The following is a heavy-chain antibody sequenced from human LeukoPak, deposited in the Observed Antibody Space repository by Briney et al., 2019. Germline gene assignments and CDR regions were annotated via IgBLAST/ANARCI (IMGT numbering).Heavy chain of an antibody. CDR2: IGTAGDT. V-gene: IGHV3-13*01. CDR3: ARDPQASQIYGDSTLFDY. J-gene: IGHJ4*02. D-gene: IGHD4-17*01. Sequence: GGSLSLSCAASGFTFSSYDMHWVRKATGKGLEWVSAIGTAGDTYYPGSVKGRFTISRDNAKNSLYLQMNSLRAEDTAVYYCARDPQASQIYGDSTLFDYWGQGTLVTVSS. CDR1: GFTFSSYD.